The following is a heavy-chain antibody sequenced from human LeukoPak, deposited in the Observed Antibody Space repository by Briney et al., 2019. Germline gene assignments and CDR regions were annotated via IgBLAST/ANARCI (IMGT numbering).Heavy chain of an antibody. CDR1: GYTFTGYY. J-gene: IGHJ6*02. V-gene: IGHV1-2*02. CDR3: ARDRADYYYDSSGYYGMDV. D-gene: IGHD3-22*01. CDR2: INPNSGGT. Sequence: ASVKVSCKASGYTFTGYYMHWVRRAPGQGLEWMGWINPNSGGTNYAQKFQGRVTMTRDTSISTAYMELSRLRSDDTAVYYCARDRADYYYDSSGYYGMDVWGQGTTVTVSS.